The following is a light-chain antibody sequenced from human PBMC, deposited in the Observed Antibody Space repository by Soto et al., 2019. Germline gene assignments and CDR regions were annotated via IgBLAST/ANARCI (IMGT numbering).Light chain of an antibody. CDR3: QQRSNWPIT. Sequence: EIVMTQSPATLSVSPGERATLSCRASQSVSNFLAWYQQKPGQAPRLLIYDTSNRATGIPARFSGSGSGTDFTLTINNLEPEEFAVYYCQQRSNWPITVGQGTRLEIK. CDR2: DTS. CDR1: QSVSNF. J-gene: IGKJ5*01. V-gene: IGKV3-11*01.